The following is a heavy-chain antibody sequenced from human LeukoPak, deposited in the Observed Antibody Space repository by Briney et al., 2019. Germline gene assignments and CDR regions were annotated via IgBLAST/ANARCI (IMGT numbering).Heavy chain of an antibody. CDR3: ARQSIAVAGEGDY. CDR2: IIPIFGTA. CDR1: GGTSSSYV. Sequence: ASVKVSCKASGGTSSSYVISWVRQAPGQGLEWMGGIIPIFGTANYAQKFQDRVTITTDESTSTAYMELSSLRSEDTAVYYCARQSIAVAGEGDYWGQGTLVTVSS. J-gene: IGHJ4*02. D-gene: IGHD6-19*01. V-gene: IGHV1-69*05.